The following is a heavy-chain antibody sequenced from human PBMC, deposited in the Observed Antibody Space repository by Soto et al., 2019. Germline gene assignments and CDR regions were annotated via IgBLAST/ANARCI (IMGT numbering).Heavy chain of an antibody. V-gene: IGHV3-23*01. CDR3: AKDHWGSY. CDR2: ISGSGGGT. Sequence: LSLSCVASGFTFSTYAMSWLPPAPGKGLEWVSAISGSGGGTFYADSVKGRFTISRDNSKNTLDLQMNSMRVEATALYYCAKDHWGSYSGQGTLVTVSS. D-gene: IGHD3-16*01. J-gene: IGHJ4*02. CDR1: GFTFSTYA.